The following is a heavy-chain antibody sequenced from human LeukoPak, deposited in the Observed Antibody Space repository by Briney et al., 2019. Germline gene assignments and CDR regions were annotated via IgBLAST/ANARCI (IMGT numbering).Heavy chain of an antibody. J-gene: IGHJ5*02. V-gene: IGHV4-61*02. Sequence: PSQTLSLTCTVSGGSISSGGYYWSWIRQPAGKGLEWIGRIYTSGSTNYNPSLKSRVTISVDTSKNQFSLKLSSVTAADTAVYYCARDRYCSGGSCYSSPPDPWGQGTLVTVSS. CDR1: GGSISSGGYY. D-gene: IGHD2-15*01. CDR2: IYTSGST. CDR3: ARDRYCSGGSCYSSPPDP.